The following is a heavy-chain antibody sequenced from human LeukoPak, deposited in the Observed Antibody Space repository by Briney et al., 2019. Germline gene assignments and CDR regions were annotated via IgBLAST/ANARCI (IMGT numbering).Heavy chain of an antibody. Sequence: SETLSLTCAVYGGSFSGYYWSWIRQPPGKGLEWIGEINHSGSTNYNPSLKSRVTISVDTSKNQFSLKLSSVTAADTAVYYCARGLMVRGAIRDAFDIWGQGTMVTVSS. V-gene: IGHV4-34*01. CDR3: ARGLMVRGAIRDAFDI. D-gene: IGHD3-10*01. CDR2: INHSGST. J-gene: IGHJ3*02. CDR1: GGSFSGYY.